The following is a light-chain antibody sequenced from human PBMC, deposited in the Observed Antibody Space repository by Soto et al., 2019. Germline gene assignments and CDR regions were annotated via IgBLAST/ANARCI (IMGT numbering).Light chain of an antibody. Sequence: DIQMTQSPSTVSASVGASVTITCRASESISTWLAWYQQKPGQAPKLLIYDASISDSGVPSRFSGSGSGTEVTLTVSKVQPDDSATYSCQQYHSLWAFGQETNVQI. J-gene: IGKJ1*01. CDR1: ESISTW. V-gene: IGKV1-5*01. CDR2: DAS. CDR3: QQYHSLWA.